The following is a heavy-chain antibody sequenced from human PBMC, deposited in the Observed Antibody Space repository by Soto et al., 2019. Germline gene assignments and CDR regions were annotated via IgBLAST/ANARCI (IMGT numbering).Heavy chain of an antibody. Sequence: GGSLRLSCAASGFLFTDYAMNWVRQAPGKGLEWVSVIGGRGNSAYYADSVQGRFTISRDNSKNTLSLQMSSLTADDTAIYYCVREGRGSFDFWGRGTMVTVS. CDR1: GFLFTDYA. V-gene: IGHV3-23*01. D-gene: IGHD5-12*01. J-gene: IGHJ3*01. CDR2: IGGRGNSA. CDR3: VREGRGSFDF.